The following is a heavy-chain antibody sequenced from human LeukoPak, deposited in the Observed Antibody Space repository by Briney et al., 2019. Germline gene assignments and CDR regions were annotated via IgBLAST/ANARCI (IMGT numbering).Heavy chain of an antibody. D-gene: IGHD6-13*01. CDR3: AKDSRAAAGGGNWFDP. Sequence: GGSLRLSCAASGFTFSSYSMNWVRQAPGKGLEWVSSISSSSSYIYYADSVKGRFTISRDNAKNSLYLQMNSLRAEDTALYYCAKDSRAAAGGGNWFDPWGQGTLVTVSS. J-gene: IGHJ5*02. CDR2: ISSSSSYI. CDR1: GFTFSSYS. V-gene: IGHV3-21*04.